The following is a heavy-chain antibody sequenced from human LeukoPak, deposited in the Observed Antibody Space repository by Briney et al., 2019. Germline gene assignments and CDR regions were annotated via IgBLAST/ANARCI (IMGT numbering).Heavy chain of an antibody. J-gene: IGHJ4*02. V-gene: IGHV3-23*01. D-gene: IGHD1-1*01. Sequence: PGGSLRLSCAASGFTFSSYAVSWVRQAPGKGLEWVSAISGSGGSTYYADSVKGRFTISRDNSKNTLYPQMNSLRAEDTAVYYCAKGGYGNFDYWGQGTLVTVSS. CDR2: ISGSGGST. CDR3: AKGGYGNFDY. CDR1: GFTFSSYA.